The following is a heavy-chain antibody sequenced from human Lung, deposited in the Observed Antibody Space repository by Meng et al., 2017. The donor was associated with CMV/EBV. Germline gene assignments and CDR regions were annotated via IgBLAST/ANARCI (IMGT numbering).Heavy chain of an antibody. J-gene: IGHJ4*02. V-gene: IGHV4-30-4*01. CDR3: ARVADPSVPYYFDF. CDR2: IHSTGST. CDR1: RDSMSSYGYN. Sequence: SETLSLXXTVSRDSMSSYGYNWSWIRQPPGEGLEWIGYIHSTGSTYYNPSLKGRITISIDTSRNQFSLELTSVTAADTAIYYCARVADPSVPYYFDFWGPGTXVTVSS.